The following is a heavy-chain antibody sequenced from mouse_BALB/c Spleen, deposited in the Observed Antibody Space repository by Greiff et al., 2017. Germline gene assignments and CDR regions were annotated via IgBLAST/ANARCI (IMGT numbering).Heavy chain of an antibody. CDR2: ISYSGST. CDR1: GYSITSDYA. V-gene: IGHV3-2*02. J-gene: IGHJ3*01. Sequence: EVKLQESGPGLVKPSQSLSLTCTVTGYSITSDYAWNWIRQFPGNKLEWMGYISYSGSTSYNPSLKSRISITRDTSKNQFFLQLNSVTTEDTATYYCARYYGNYEAWFAYWGQGTLVTVSA. CDR3: ARYYGNYEAWFAY. D-gene: IGHD2-1*01.